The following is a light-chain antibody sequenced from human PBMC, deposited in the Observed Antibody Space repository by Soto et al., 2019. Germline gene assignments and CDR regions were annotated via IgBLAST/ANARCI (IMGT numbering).Light chain of an antibody. CDR3: HQRSNWPFT. CDR2: DAS. J-gene: IGKJ3*01. CDR1: QSVSSY. V-gene: IGKV3-11*01. Sequence: EIVLTQSPATLSLSPGERATLSCRASQSVSSYLAWYQQKPGQAPRLLIYDASNRATGIPARFSGSWSGTDFSITISWLEPEDFAVYYSHQRSNWPFTCGPGTKVDI.